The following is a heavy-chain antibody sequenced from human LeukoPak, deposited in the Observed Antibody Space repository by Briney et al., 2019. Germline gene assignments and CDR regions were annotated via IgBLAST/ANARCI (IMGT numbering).Heavy chain of an antibody. CDR2: ISYDGSNK. D-gene: IGHD3-10*01. CDR3: AKEARITMVRGVISYFDY. V-gene: IGHV3-30*18. CDR1: GFTFSSYG. J-gene: IGHJ4*02. Sequence: GGSLRLSCAASGFTFSSYGMHWVRQAPGKGLGWVAVISYDGSNKYYADSVKGRFTISRDNSKNTLYLQMNSLRAEDTAVYYCAKEARITMVRGVISYFDYWGQGTLVTVSS.